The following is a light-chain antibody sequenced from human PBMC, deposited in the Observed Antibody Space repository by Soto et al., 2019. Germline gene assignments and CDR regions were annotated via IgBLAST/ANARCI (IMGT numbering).Light chain of an antibody. CDR1: QSVRDN. CDR3: QQYDNWPLT. Sequence: EIVMTQSPATLSVSPGERATLSCRASQSVRDNLAWYQQKPGQAPRHLIYGALTMATGIPARFSGSGSGTEFTLTISSLQSEDFSVYYCQQYDNWPLTFGGGTKVDIK. CDR2: GAL. V-gene: IGKV3-15*01. J-gene: IGKJ4*01.